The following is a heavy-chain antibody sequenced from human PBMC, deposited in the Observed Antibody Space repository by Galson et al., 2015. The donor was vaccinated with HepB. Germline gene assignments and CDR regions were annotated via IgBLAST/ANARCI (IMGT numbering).Heavy chain of an antibody. Sequence: SLRLSCAASGFTFSSYGMHWVRQAPGKGLEWVAVISYDGSNKYYADSVKGRFTISRDNSKNTLYLQMNSLKTEDTAVYYCTPDPRSGYSDYWGQGTLVTVSS. D-gene: IGHD3-22*01. CDR1: GFTFSSYG. CDR3: TPDPRSGYSDY. J-gene: IGHJ4*02. CDR2: ISYDGSNK. V-gene: IGHV3-30*03.